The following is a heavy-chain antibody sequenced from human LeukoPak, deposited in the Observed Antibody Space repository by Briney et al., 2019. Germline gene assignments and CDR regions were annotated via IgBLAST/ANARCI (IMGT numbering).Heavy chain of an antibody. CDR1: GGSISSGDYY. Sequence: PSETLSLTCTVSGGSISSGDYYWSWIRQPPAKGLEWLAYINYSGRTNYNPSLRSRLTISLDTSKNQFSLNLTSVTAADTAVYYCARTFDIWGQGTMVTVSS. J-gene: IGHJ3*02. CDR2: INYSGRT. CDR3: ARTFDI. V-gene: IGHV4-61*08.